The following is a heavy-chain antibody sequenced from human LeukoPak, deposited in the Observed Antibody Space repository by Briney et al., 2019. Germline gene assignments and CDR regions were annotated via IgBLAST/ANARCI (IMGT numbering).Heavy chain of an antibody. CDR2: IKSKTDGGTT. J-gene: IGHJ4*02. Sequence: GGSLRLSCAASGFTFSNAWMSWVRQAPGKGLEWVGRIKSKTDGGTTDYAAPVKGRFTISRDDSKNTLYLQMNSLKTEDTAVYYCTTDWAGATEYFDYWGQGTLVTVSS. V-gene: IGHV3-15*01. CDR3: TTDWAGATEYFDY. D-gene: IGHD1-26*01. CDR1: GFTFSNAW.